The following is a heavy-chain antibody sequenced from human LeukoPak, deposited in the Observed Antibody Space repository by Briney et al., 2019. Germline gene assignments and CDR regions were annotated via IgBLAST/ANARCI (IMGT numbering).Heavy chain of an antibody. Sequence: PSETLSLTCAVYGGPFSGYYWSWIRHPPGKGLEWIGEINHSGSTNYNPSLKNRVTIVVDTSKSQFSLKLSSVTAADTAVYYCARRLDLWGRGTLVTVSS. CDR1: GGPFSGYY. CDR2: INHSGST. J-gene: IGHJ2*01. V-gene: IGHV4-34*01. CDR3: ARRLDL.